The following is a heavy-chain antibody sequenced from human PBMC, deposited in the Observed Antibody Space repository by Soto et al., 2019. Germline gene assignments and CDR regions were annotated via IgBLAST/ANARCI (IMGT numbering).Heavy chain of an antibody. CDR2: ISYDGSNK. J-gene: IGHJ6*02. CDR1: GFTFSTYA. D-gene: IGHD1-20*01. V-gene: IGHV3-30-3*01. CDR3: ARGGYKTSPFFYSGMDV. Sequence: PGGSLRLSCAASGFTFSTYAMHWVRQAPGKGLEWVAVISYDGSNKYYAESVKGRFTISRDNSKNTLSLQMNSLGREDTAVLYCARGGYKTSPFFYSGMDVWGQGTTVTVSS.